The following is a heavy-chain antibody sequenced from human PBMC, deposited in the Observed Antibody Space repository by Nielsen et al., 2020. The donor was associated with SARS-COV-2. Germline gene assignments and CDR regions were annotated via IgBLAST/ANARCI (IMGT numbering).Heavy chain of an antibody. CDR3: ATSLYYYFGLDV. CDR2: IKTSGGTT. J-gene: IGHJ6*02. Sequence: GESLKISCAASGFTFSDYAMAWVRQAPGKGLEWVSVIKTSGGTTYYADSVKGRCTISRDNSKNTLYLQMNSLRAEDTAVYYCATSLYYYFGLDVWGQGTTVTVSS. CDR1: GFTFSDYA. V-gene: IGHV3-23*01.